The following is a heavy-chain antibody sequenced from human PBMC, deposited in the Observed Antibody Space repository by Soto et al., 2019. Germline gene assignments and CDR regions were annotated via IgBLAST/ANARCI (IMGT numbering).Heavy chain of an antibody. CDR1: GGSLSGYY. J-gene: IGHJ5*02. Sequence: PSETLSLTCAVYGGSLSGYYWSWIRQPLGKGLEWIGQINHSGSTNYNPSLKSRVTISVDTSKNQFSLELSSVTAADTAVYYCARPKRFDPWGQGTLVTVSS. CDR3: ARPKRFDP. CDR2: INHSGST. V-gene: IGHV4-34*01.